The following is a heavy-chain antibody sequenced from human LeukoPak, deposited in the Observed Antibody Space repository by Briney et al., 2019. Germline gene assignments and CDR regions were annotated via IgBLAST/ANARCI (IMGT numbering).Heavy chain of an antibody. V-gene: IGHV1-46*01. Sequence: ASVTVSCKASGYTFTSYYMHWVRQAPGQGLEWMGIINPSGGSTSYAQKFQGRVTMTRDTSTSTVYMELSSLRSEDTAVYYCARDPHYDSSGYPVFDYWGQGTLVTVSS. CDR1: GYTFTSYY. CDR2: INPSGGST. J-gene: IGHJ4*02. D-gene: IGHD3-22*01. CDR3: ARDPHYDSSGYPVFDY.